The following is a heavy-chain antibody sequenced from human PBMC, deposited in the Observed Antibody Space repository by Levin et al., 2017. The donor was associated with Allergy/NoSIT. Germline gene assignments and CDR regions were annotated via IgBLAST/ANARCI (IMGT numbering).Heavy chain of an antibody. Sequence: GGSLRLSCAVSGFTFSSYWMHWVRQAPGEGLVWVSRITSDGTGRRYADSVKGRFTISRDNAKNTLYLQMDSLRDEDTAVYYCACGQPPVDTPIGRWGQGTLVTVSS. CDR1: GFTFSSYW. V-gene: IGHV3-74*01. J-gene: IGHJ4*02. D-gene: IGHD5-18*01. CDR3: ACGQPPVDTPIGR. CDR2: ITSDGTGR.